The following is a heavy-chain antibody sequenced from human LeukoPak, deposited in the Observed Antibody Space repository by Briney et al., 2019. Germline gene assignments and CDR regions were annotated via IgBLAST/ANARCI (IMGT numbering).Heavy chain of an antibody. CDR1: GFTFSSYA. D-gene: IGHD6-19*01. J-gene: IGHJ4*02. V-gene: IGHV3-23*01. Sequence: GSLRLSCAASGFTFSSYAMSWVRQAPGKGLEWVSAISGSGGSTYYADSVKGRFTISRDNSKNTLYLQMNSLRAEDTAVYYCAKDLFSSGWADYWGQGTLVTVSS. CDR2: ISGSGGST. CDR3: AKDLFSSGWADY.